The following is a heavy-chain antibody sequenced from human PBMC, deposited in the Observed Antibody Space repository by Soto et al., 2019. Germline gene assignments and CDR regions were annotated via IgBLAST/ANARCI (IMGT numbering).Heavy chain of an antibody. CDR3: ARDRYYYDSSGYYVVSVYGMDV. J-gene: IGHJ6*02. CDR2: INPNSGGT. CDR1: GYTFTGYY. Sequence: ASVKVSCKASGYTFTGYYMHWVRQAPGQGLEWMGWINPNSGGTNYAQKFQGRVTMTRDTSISTAYMELSRLRSDDTAGYYCARDRYYYDSSGYYVVSVYGMDVWGQGTTVTVSS. V-gene: IGHV1-2*02. D-gene: IGHD3-22*01.